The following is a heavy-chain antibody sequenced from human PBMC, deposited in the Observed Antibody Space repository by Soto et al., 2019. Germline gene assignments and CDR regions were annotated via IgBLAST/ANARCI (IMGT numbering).Heavy chain of an antibody. CDR3: ARGPNLYSSGWYSY. CDR2: ISAYNGNT. CDR1: GYTFTSYC. V-gene: IGHV1-18*04. J-gene: IGHJ4*02. D-gene: IGHD6-19*01. Sequence: ASVKVSCKASGYTFTSYCISWVRQAPGQGLEWMGWISAYNGNTNYAQKLQGRVTMTTDTSTSTAYMELRSLRSDDTAVYYCARGPNLYSSGWYSYWGQGTLVTVSS.